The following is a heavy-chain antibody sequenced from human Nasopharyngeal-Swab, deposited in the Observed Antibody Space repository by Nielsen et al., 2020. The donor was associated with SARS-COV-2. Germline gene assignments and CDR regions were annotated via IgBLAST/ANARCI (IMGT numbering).Heavy chain of an antibody. V-gene: IGHV3-7*01. Sequence: GGSLRLSCAASGFTFSSYWMSWVRQAPGKGLEWEANIKQDGSEKYYVDSVKGRFTISRDNAKNSLYLQMNSLRAEDTAVYYCARALYDYVWGSYRRWYYFDYWGQGTLVTVSS. CDR2: IKQDGSEK. J-gene: IGHJ4*02. CDR1: GFTFSSYW. D-gene: IGHD3-16*02. CDR3: ARALYDYVWGSYRRWYYFDY.